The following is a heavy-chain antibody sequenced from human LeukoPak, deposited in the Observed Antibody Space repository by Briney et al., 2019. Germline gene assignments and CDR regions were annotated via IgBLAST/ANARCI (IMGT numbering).Heavy chain of an antibody. J-gene: IGHJ3*02. Sequence: PGGSLRLSCAASGFTFSSYSMNWVRQAPGKGLEWVSSIISSYIYYADSVKGRFTISRDNAKNSLYLQMNSLRAEDTAVYYCARGVGANTDDFDIWGQGTRVTVSS. CDR2: IISSYI. CDR3: ARGVGANTDDFDI. CDR1: GFTFSSYS. D-gene: IGHD1-26*01. V-gene: IGHV3-21*01.